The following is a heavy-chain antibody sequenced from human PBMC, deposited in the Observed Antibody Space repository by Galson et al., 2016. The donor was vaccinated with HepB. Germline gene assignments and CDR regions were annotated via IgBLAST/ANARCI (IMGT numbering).Heavy chain of an antibody. CDR2: ISHDENNK. V-gene: IGHV3-30*09. J-gene: IGHJ6*02. CDR1: GFTFSPYP. CDR3: VRGRPYCSSVSCAMDV. D-gene: IGHD2-2*01. Sequence: SLRLSCAASGFTFSPYPMHWVRQAPGKGLEWVAVISHDENNKFYGDSVKGRFAISRDNSKNTLFLQMDGLRAEDTAVYYCVRGRPYCSSVSCAMDVWGQGTTVIVSS.